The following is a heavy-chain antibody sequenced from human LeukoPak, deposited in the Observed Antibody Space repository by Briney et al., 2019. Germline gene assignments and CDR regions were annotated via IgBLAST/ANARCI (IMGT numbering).Heavy chain of an antibody. D-gene: IGHD5-24*01. V-gene: IGHV4-34*01. CDR3: ARGGWLKSGDYFDN. CDR2: INHSGST. Sequence: SETLSLTCAVYGGSFSGYYWSWIRQPPGKGLEWIGEINHSGSTNYNPSLKSRVTISVDTSNNQFSLRLTSVTAADTAVYYCARGGWLKSGDYFDNWGQGTLVTVSS. J-gene: IGHJ4*02. CDR1: GGSFSGYY.